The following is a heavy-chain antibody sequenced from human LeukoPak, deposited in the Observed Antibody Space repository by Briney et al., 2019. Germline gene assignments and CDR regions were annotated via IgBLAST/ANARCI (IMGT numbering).Heavy chain of an antibody. J-gene: IGHJ4*02. V-gene: IGHV3-33*01. D-gene: IGHD3-3*01. CDR3: ARDFTIFGVVIGY. CDR2: IWYDGSNK. Sequence: PGRSLRLSCSVSGFIFSSYGMHWVRQAPGKRLEWVAAIWYDGSNKYYADSVKGRFTISRDNSKNTLYLQMNSLRAEDTAVYYCARDFTIFGVVIGYWGQGTLVTVSS. CDR1: GFIFSSYG.